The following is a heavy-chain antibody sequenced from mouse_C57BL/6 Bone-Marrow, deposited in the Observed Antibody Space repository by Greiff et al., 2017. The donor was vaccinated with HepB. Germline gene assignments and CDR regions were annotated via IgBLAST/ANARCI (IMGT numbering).Heavy chain of an antibody. Sequence: EVKVEESGGGLVKPGGSLKLSCAASGFTFSDYGMHWVRQAPEKGLEWVAYISSGSSTIYYADTVKGRFTISRDNAKNTLFLQMTSLRSEDTAMYYCARGRQNGGYLYYFDYWGQCTTLTVSS. CDR1: GFTFSDYG. CDR2: ISSGSSTI. CDR3: ARGRQNGGYLYYFDY. J-gene: IGHJ2*01. D-gene: IGHD2-3*01. V-gene: IGHV5-17*01.